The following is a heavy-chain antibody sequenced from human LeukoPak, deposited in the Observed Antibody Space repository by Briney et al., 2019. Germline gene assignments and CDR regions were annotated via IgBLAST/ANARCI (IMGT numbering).Heavy chain of an antibody. Sequence: PGGSLRLSCAASGFTFNSYWMAWVRQAPGKGLEWVANIKQDGSKKYYLDSVKGRFTISRDNAKSSLYLQMNSLRVEDTAVYYCAREVGATDYWGQGTLVTVSS. D-gene: IGHD1-26*01. J-gene: IGHJ4*02. V-gene: IGHV3-7*01. CDR2: IKQDGSKK. CDR1: GFTFNSYW. CDR3: AREVGATDY.